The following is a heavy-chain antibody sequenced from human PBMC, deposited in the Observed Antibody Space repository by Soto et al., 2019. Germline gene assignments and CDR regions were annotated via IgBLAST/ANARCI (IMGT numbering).Heavy chain of an antibody. J-gene: IGHJ5*02. V-gene: IGHV4-59*01. CDR1: GGSISSYY. CDR3: ARASPDCYDSSRYPTGFVP. D-gene: IGHD3-22*01. Sequence: PSETLSLTCTVSGGSISSYYWSWIRQPPGKGLEWIGYIYYSGSTNYNPSLKSRVTISVDTSKNQFSLKLSSVTAADTAVYYCARASPDCYDSSRYPTGFVPWGQGTLVTVFS. CDR2: IYYSGST.